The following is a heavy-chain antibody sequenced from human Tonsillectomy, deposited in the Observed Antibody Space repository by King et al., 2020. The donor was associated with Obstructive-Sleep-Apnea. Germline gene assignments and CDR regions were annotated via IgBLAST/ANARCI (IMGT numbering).Heavy chain of an antibody. Sequence: ITLKESGPTLVKPTQTLTLTCTFSGFSLSTSGVGVGWIRQPPGKALEWLALIYWDDDKRYSPSLQSRLTITRGTSKNQVVLMMTNVDPVDTATYYCAQRYYGPYSDFFQYWGQGTLVIVSS. D-gene: IGHD4-17*01. V-gene: IGHV2-5*02. CDR2: IYWDDDK. J-gene: IGHJ1*01. CDR1: GFSLSTSGVG. CDR3: AQRYYGPYSDFFQY.